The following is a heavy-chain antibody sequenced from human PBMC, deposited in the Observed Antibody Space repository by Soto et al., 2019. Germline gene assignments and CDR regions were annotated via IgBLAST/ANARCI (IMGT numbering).Heavy chain of an antibody. V-gene: IGHV1-69*04. CDR2: VNPILSMS. Sequence: SVKVSCKASGDTFSFYSINWVRQAPGLGLEWMGRVNPILSMSNYAQRFQGRVTMTTDTSTSTAYMELRSLRSDDTAVYYCARDPSYLEWLLSDFDYWGQGTLVTVSS. CDR3: ARDPSYLEWLLSDFDY. D-gene: IGHD3-3*01. J-gene: IGHJ4*02. CDR1: GDTFSFYS.